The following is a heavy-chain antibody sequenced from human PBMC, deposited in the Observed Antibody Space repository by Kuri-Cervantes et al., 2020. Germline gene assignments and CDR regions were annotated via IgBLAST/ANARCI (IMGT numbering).Heavy chain of an antibody. J-gene: IGHJ6*02. V-gene: IGHV1-2*02. Sequence: SVKVSCKASGYTFTGYYMHWVRQAPGQGLEWMGWINPNSGGTNYAQKFQGRVTMTRDTSISTAYLELSRLRSDDTAVYYCAGATREWWGGYGMDVWGQGTTVTVSS. CDR1: GYTFTGYY. CDR3: AGATREWWGGYGMDV. D-gene: IGHD2-15*01. CDR2: INPNSGGT.